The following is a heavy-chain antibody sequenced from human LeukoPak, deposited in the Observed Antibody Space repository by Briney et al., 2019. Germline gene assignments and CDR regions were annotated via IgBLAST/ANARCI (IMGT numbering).Heavy chain of an antibody. CDR1: GFTFSSYG. J-gene: IGHJ5*02. D-gene: IGHD2-15*01. CDR3: AKDLIDNWFDP. Sequence: GGSLRLSCAASGFTFSSYGMHWVRQAPGKGLEWLAVIWYDGSNKYYADSVKGRFTISGDNSKNTLYLQMNSLRAEDTAVYYCAKDLIDNWFDPWGQGTLVTVSS. V-gene: IGHV3-33*06. CDR2: IWYDGSNK.